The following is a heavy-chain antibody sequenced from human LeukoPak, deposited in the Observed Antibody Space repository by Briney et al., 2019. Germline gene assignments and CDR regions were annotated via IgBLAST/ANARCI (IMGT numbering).Heavy chain of an antibody. CDR3: AREEDDGSQNYYYYGMDV. CDR2: INHSGST. D-gene: IGHD5-24*01. J-gene: IGHJ6*02. Sequence: SSETLSLTCAVYGGSFSGYYWSWIRQPPGKGLEWIGEINHSGSTNYNPSLKSRVTISVDTSKNQFSLKLSSVTAADTAVYYCAREEDDGSQNYYYYGMDVWSQGTTVTVSS. V-gene: IGHV4-34*01. CDR1: GGSFSGYY.